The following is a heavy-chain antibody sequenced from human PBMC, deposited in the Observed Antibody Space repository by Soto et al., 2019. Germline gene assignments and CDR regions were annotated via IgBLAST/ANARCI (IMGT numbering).Heavy chain of an antibody. CDR2: ISGSGGST. CDR1: GFTFSSYA. J-gene: IGHJ4*02. Sequence: EVQLLESGGGLVQPGGSLRLSCAASGFTFSSYAMRWVRQAPGQGLEWVAAISGSGGSTYYAASVKGRFTTSRDNSKKTLYLQMNSLRAEDTSVYYCARRGSGSYYDYWGQGTLFTVSS. V-gene: IGHV3-23*01. D-gene: IGHD1-26*01. CDR3: ARRGSGSYYDY.